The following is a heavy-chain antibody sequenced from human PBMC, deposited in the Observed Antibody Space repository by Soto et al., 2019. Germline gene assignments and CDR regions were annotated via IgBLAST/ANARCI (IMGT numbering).Heavy chain of an antibody. D-gene: IGHD1-1*01. CDR1: GYSFHNSG. J-gene: IGHJ5*01. V-gene: IGHV1-18*01. CDR3: SKNGTTWFAS. CDR2: ISVLNGYA. Sequence: QVQLVQSGPELKKPGPSVKVSCKTSGYSFHNSGISWVRQAPGQGLEWMGWISVLNGYAHYGQKFQGRVIMTADTFTSTAYMELRGLRSDDTAMYYCSKNGTTWFASWGQGTPVTVSS.